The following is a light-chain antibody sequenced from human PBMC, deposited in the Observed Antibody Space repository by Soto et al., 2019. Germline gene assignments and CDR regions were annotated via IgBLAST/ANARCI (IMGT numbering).Light chain of an antibody. CDR1: QSVSSN. CDR3: MQSTQLPLT. V-gene: IGKV3-15*01. Sequence: EILMTQSPATLSVSPGERATLSCRASQSVSSNLAWYQHKPGQAPRLLIYGASTRATGIPARFSGSGSGTDFTLKISRVEAEDAGVYYCMQSTQLPLTFGQGTRLEVK. J-gene: IGKJ5*01. CDR2: GAS.